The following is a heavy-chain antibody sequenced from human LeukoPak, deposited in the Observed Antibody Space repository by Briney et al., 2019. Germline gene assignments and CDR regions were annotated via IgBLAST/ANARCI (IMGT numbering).Heavy chain of an antibody. CDR3: AKPLGGITMVRDDAFDI. CDR2: ISWNSGSI. CDR1: GFTFDDYA. V-gene: IGHV3-9*01. D-gene: IGHD3-10*01. J-gene: IGHJ3*02. Sequence: GGSLRLSCAASGFTFDDYAMHWVRQAPGKGLEWVSGISWNSGSIGYADSVKGRFTISRDNAKNSLYLQMNSLRAEDTALYYCAKPLGGITMVRDDAFDIWGQGTMVTVSS.